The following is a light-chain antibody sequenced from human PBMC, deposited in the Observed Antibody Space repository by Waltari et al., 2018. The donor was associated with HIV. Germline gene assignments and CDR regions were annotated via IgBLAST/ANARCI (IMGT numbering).Light chain of an antibody. V-gene: IGLV1-44*01. CDR3: AAWDDSLNGYV. J-gene: IGLJ1*01. CDR1: SSNIGRNT. CDR2: SNN. Sequence: QSVLTQPPSASGTPGQRVTISCSGSSSNIGRNTVNWYQQLPRTAPKLLIYSNNQRPSGVPDRFSGSKSGISASLAISGLQSEDEADYYCAAWDDSLNGYVFGTGTKVTVL.